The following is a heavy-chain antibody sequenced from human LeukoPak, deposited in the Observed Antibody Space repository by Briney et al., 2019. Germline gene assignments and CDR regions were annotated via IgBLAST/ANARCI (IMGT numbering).Heavy chain of an antibody. CDR3: AKDRSDWNDAWLFDY. D-gene: IGHD1-1*01. V-gene: IGHV3-23*01. CDR2: ISGSGGST. CDR1: GFTFNSYA. J-gene: IGHJ4*02. Sequence: PGGSLRLSCAASGFTFNSYAVSGVRQAPGRGLVWGSAISGSGGSTYYADSVKGRITISRDNSKNTLYLQMNSLRAEDTAVYYCAKDRSDWNDAWLFDYWGQGTLVTVSS.